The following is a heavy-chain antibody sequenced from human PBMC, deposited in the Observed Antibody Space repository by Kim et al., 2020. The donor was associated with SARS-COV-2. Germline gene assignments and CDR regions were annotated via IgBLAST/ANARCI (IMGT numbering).Heavy chain of an antibody. CDR3: ARDGPRYYGSGSYYSYY. V-gene: IGHV3-30-3*01. Sequence: GGSLRLSCAASGFTFSSYAMHWVRQAPGKGLEWVAVISYDGSNKYYADSVKGRFTISRDNSKNTLYLQMNSLRAEDTAVYYCARDGPRYYGSGSYYSYY. J-gene: IGHJ6*01. CDR1: GFTFSSYA. CDR2: ISYDGSNK. D-gene: IGHD3-10*01.